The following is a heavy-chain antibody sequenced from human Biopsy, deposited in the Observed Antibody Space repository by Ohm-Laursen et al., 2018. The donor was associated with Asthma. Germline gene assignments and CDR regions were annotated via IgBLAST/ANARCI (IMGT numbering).Heavy chain of an antibody. CDR1: GFTFGDYC. CDR2: IKHDGSEK. CDR3: ARTFHFWSPYHAEHYQL. V-gene: IGHV3-7*01. D-gene: IGHD3-3*01. J-gene: IGHJ1*01. Sequence: SLRLSCAAPGFTFGDYCMSWVRQVPGQGLEWVANIKHDGSEKNRVDSLKGRFTISRDNAKNLLFLQMNSLRAEDTAVYYCARTFHFWSPYHAEHYQLWGQGTLVTVSS.